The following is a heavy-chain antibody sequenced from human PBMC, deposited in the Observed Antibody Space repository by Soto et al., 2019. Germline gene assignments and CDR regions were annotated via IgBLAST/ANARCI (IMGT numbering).Heavy chain of an antibody. CDR1: GFTFSSYA. J-gene: IGHJ4*02. D-gene: IGHD3-3*01. CDR3: ARKAPYYDFWSGWFDY. CDR2: ISGSGGST. V-gene: IGHV3-23*01. Sequence: GGSLRLSCAASGFTFSSYAMSWVRQAPGKGLEWVSAISGSGGSTYYADSVKGRFTICRDNSKNTLYLQMNSLRAEDTAVYYCARKAPYYDFWSGWFDYWGQGTLVTVSS.